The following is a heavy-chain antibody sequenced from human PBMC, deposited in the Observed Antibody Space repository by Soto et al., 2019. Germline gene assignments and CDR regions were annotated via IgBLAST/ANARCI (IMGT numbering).Heavy chain of an antibody. CDR2: IIPIFGTA. V-gene: IGHV1-69*13. D-gene: IGHD3-9*01. CDR3: ARDRGMTGYYMDY. Sequence: GASVKVSCKASGGTFSSYAISWVRQAPGQGLEWMGGIIPIFGTANYAQKFQGRVTITADESTSTAYMELSSLRSEDTAVYYCARDRGMTGYYMDYWGQGTLVTVSS. CDR1: GGTFSSYA. J-gene: IGHJ4*02.